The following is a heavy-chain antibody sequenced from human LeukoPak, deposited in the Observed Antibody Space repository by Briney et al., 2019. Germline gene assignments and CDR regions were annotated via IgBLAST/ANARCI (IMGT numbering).Heavy chain of an antibody. Sequence: LRLSCAASGFTFSSYSMNWVRQPPGKGLEWIGYIYYSEMYNNPSLKSRVTISVDTSKNQFSLKLSSVTAADTAVYYCASRGGRSGYHYIGYWGQGTLVTVSS. V-gene: IGHV4-30-4*08. CDR2: IYYSEM. J-gene: IGHJ4*02. CDR3: ASRGGRSGYHYIGY. D-gene: IGHD3-22*01. CDR1: GFTFSSYS.